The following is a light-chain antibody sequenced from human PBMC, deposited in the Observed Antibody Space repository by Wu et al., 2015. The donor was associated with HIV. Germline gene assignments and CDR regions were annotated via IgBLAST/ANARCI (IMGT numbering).Light chain of an antibody. CDR1: QSVTSSN. J-gene: IGKJ1*01. CDR3: QQRNNWVWT. CDR2: DTS. Sequence: EIVLTQSPGTLSLSPGERATLSCRASQSVTSSNLAWYQQKPGQPPRLLIYDTSNRATGVPARFSGSGSGTDFTLTISSLEPEDFAVYYCQQRNNWVWTFGQGTKVEIK. V-gene: IGKV3-11*01.